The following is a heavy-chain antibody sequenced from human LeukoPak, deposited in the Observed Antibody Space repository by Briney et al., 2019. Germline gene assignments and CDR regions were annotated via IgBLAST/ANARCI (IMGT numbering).Heavy chain of an antibody. CDR2: VNKDGSEM. D-gene: IGHD2-2*01. J-gene: IGHJ3*02. CDR1: GFTFMAYW. V-gene: IGHV3-7*01. CDR3: AREEVHLGYCSSTSCSGAFDI. Sequence: QTGGSLRLSCEASGFTFMAYWMNWVRQAPGKGLEWVANVNKDGSEMYYVDSVRGRFTISRDNAKSSLSLPSVYLQMNSLRAEDTAVYYCAREEVHLGYCSSTSCSGAFDIWGQGTMVTVSS.